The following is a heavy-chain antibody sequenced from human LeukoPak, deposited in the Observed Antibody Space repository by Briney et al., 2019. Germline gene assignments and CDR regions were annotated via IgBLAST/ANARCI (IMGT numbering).Heavy chain of an antibody. CDR3: ARVPRAYYYDSSGDGDNAFDI. D-gene: IGHD3-22*01. CDR2: ISSSGSTI. V-gene: IGHV3-48*03. Sequence: PGGSLRLSCAASGFTFSSYEMNWVRQAPGKGLEWVSYISSSGSTIYYADSVKGRFTISRDNAKNSLYLQMNSLRAEDTAVYYCARVPRAYYYDSSGDGDNAFDIWGQGTMVTVSS. J-gene: IGHJ3*02. CDR1: GFTFSSYE.